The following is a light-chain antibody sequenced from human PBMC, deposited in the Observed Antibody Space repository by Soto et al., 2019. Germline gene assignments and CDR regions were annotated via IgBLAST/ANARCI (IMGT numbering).Light chain of an antibody. V-gene: IGKV1-9*01. CDR1: QGLSRY. CDR3: QQLNTYPPFT. CDR2: AAS. Sequence: DIQVTQSPSFLSASVGDRVTITCRASQGLSRYLAWYQQKPGKAPKLLIYAASTLQSGVPSRFSGSGSGTEFTLTISGLQPEDFATYYCQQLNTYPPFTFGPGTKVDIK. J-gene: IGKJ3*01.